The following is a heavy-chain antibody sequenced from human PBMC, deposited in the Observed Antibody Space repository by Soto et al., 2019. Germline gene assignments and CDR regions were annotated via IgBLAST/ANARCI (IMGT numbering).Heavy chain of an antibody. CDR1: GYSFTSYW. D-gene: IGHD3-10*01. Sequence: PGESLKISCKGSGYSFTSYWIGWVRQMPGKGLEWMGIIYPGDSDTRYSPSFQGQATISADKSISTAYLQWSSLKASDTAMYYCARHIRRVSGTGAYYMDVWGKGTTVTVSS. CDR3: ARHIRRVSGTGAYYMDV. CDR2: IYPGDSDT. V-gene: IGHV5-51*01. J-gene: IGHJ6*03.